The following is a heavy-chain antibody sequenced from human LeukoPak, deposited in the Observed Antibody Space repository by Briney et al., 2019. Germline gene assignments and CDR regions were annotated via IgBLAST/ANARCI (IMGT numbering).Heavy chain of an antibody. J-gene: IGHJ4*02. CDR2: INHSGST. CDR3: ARGYCSSTSCPRHFDY. V-gene: IGHV4-34*01. D-gene: IGHD2-2*01. Sequence: SETLSLTRAVYGGSFSGYYWSWIRQPPGKGLEWIGEINHSGSTNYNPSLKSRVTISVDTSKNQFSLKLSSVTAADTAVYYCARGYCSSTSCPRHFDYWGQGTLVTVSS. CDR1: GGSFSGYY.